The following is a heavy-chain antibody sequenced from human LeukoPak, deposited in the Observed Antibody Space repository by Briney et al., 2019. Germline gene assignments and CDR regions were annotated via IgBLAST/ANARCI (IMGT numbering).Heavy chain of an antibody. V-gene: IGHV3-23*01. D-gene: IGHD3-22*01. J-gene: IGHJ1*01. CDR2: VSGSGGST. CDR3: ARGPCYYDSSGYFQH. Sequence: GGSLRLSCAASGFTFSSYAMSWVRQAPGKGLEWVSAVSGSGGSTYYADSVKGRFTISRDNSKNTLYLQMNSLRAEDTAVYYCARGPCYYDSSGYFQHWGQGTLVTVSS. CDR1: GFTFSSYA.